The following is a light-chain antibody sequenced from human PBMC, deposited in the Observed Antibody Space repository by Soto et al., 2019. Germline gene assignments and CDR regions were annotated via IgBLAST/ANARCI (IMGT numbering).Light chain of an antibody. V-gene: IGKV3-20*01. Sequence: EIVLTQSPGSLSLSPGERATLSCRASQSVDSTFFTWYQKKPGQAHRLLIYGASKRATGVPDRFSGSGSVTDFTLNISGLEPEDFAVYYCQQYMSSVTFGQGTKVEI. CDR2: GAS. J-gene: IGKJ1*01. CDR3: QQYMSSVT. CDR1: QSVDSTF.